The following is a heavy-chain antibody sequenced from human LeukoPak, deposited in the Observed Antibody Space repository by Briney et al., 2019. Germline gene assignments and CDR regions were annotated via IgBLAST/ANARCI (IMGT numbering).Heavy chain of an antibody. Sequence: ASVKVSCKASGGTFSNNVVIWVRQAPGQGLEWMGGLITIFDRANYAQNFQGRLTITADESTNTAYMELSSLRSEDTAVYYCARGLSAHGSGSYYPWGYYYYMDVWGKGTTVTISS. V-gene: IGHV1-69*13. J-gene: IGHJ6*03. D-gene: IGHD3-10*01. CDR2: LITIFDRA. CDR3: ARGLSAHGSGSYYPWGYYYYMDV. CDR1: GGTFSNNV.